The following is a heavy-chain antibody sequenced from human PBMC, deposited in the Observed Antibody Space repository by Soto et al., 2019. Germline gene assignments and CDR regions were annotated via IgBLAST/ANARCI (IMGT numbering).Heavy chain of an antibody. CDR3: AKLPITMVRGVIDY. Sequence: PGGSLRLSCAASGFTFSSYGMHWVRQAPGKGLEWVAVIWYDGSNKYYADSVKGRFTISRDNSKNTLYLQMNSLRAEDTAVYYCAKLPITMVRGVIDYWGQGTLVTVSS. V-gene: IGHV3-33*06. CDR1: GFTFSSYG. J-gene: IGHJ4*02. D-gene: IGHD3-10*01. CDR2: IWYDGSNK.